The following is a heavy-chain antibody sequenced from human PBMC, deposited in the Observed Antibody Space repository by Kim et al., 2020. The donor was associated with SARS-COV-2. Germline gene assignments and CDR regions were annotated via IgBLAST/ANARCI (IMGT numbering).Heavy chain of an antibody. V-gene: IGHV3-33*01. CDR3: ARDGTGGRPGNLYGMDV. J-gene: IGHJ6*01. CDR2: IWYDGSKK. D-gene: IGHD1-26*01. CDR1: GYTFSSFG. Sequence: GGSLRLSCAASGYTFSSFGMHWVRQAPGKGLEWVALIWYDGSKKDYGDAVKGRFTISRDNSKNTVNLQMNSLSPEDTAIYYCARDGTGGRPGNLYGMDV.